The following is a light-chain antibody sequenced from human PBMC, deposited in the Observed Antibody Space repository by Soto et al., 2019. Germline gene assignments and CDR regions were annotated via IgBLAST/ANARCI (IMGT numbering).Light chain of an antibody. CDR1: QSISIW. Sequence: DIQVTQSPSTLSASVGDRVTITCRASQSISIWLAWYQQKPGKAPKILIYDASSLESGVPLRFSGSGSGTDFKLTISSLQPDDFATYYCQQFNSYARTFGQGTKV. J-gene: IGKJ1*01. CDR3: QQFNSYART. CDR2: DAS. V-gene: IGKV1-5*01.